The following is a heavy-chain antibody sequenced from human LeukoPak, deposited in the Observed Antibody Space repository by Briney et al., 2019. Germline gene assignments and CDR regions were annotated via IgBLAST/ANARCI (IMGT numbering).Heavy chain of an antibody. D-gene: IGHD5-18*01. J-gene: IGHJ4*02. V-gene: IGHV3-48*01. CDR3: ATREGGDTYGYKY. CDR1: GFTFSSHS. CDR2: ISSSSSSI. Sequence: PGGSLRLSCAASGFTFSSHSMNWVRQAPGKGPEWVSYISSSSSSINYADSVKGRFTISRDNAKNSLYLQMNSLRAEDTAVYFCATREGGDTYGYKYWGQGTLVTVSS.